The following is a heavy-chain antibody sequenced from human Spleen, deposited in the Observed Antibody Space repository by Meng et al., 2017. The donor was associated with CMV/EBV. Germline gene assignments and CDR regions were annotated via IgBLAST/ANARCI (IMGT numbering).Heavy chain of an antibody. CDR1: GFSIRSYE. D-gene: IGHD6-19*01. CDR2: INWNGGST. Sequence: GESLKISCAASGFSIRSYEMNWVRQAPGKGLEWVSGINWNGGSTSYADSVKGRFTISRDNAKNSLFLQMNSLRAEDTALYYCASGSGPPDNWGQGTLVTVSS. J-gene: IGHJ4*02. CDR3: ASGSGPPDN. V-gene: IGHV3-20*04.